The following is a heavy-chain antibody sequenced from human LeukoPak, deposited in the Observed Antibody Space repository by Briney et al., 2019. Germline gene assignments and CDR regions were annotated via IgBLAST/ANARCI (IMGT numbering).Heavy chain of an antibody. CDR1: GGSISDSTYY. D-gene: IGHD3-10*01. CDR3: ANRGIYGYFNY. J-gene: IGHJ4*02. V-gene: IGHV4-39*01. CDR2: MSYSGTT. Sequence: SETLSLTCTVTGGSISDSTYYWGWVRQPPGKGLEWIGSMSYSGTTYYNPSLKSRVLISADTSKNQFSLRLTPVTAADTAVYYCANRGIYGYFNYWGQGTLVTVSS.